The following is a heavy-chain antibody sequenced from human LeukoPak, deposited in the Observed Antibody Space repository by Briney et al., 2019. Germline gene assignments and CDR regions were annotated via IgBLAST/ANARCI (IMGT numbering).Heavy chain of an antibody. CDR2: IDYSGST. V-gene: IGHV4-39*01. J-gene: IGHJ4*02. CDR1: GGSISSNGYY. Sequence: NASETLSLTCTVSGGSISSNGYYWGWIRQPPGKGLEWIGSIDYSGSTYYNSSLKSRVTISVDTSKNQFSLELSSVTAADTAVYYWATASYYDDGPDYGAQGTLVTVSS. D-gene: IGHD3-22*01. CDR3: ATASYYDDGPDY.